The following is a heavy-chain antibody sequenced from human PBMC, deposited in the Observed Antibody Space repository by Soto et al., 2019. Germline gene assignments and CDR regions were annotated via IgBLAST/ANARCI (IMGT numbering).Heavy chain of an antibody. Sequence: EVQLVETGGGLIQPGGSLRLSCAASGFTVSGNYMSWVRQAPGKGLEWVSVIYNGGGTYYADSVKGGFTISRDNSKNTLYLQMNSLRAGDTAVYYCASTRGSSYDYWGQGTLVTVSS. J-gene: IGHJ4*02. D-gene: IGHD6-6*01. CDR2: IYNGGGT. CDR1: GFTVSGNY. V-gene: IGHV3-53*02. CDR3: ASTRGSSYDY.